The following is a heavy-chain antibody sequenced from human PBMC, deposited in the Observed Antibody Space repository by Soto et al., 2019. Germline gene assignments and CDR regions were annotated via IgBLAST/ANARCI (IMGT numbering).Heavy chain of an antibody. D-gene: IGHD3-3*02. CDR2: VYYGGAIFYSGNI. J-gene: IGHJ3*02. Sequence: PSYTLSLTCTVSGDCISSSNSHWCWTRQPPGKGLEYIGSVYYGGAIFYSGNIYYNPSLKSRVTISVDTSKNQFSLRLSSVTAADTGVYYCVRYDRINMKPYSPEGFHIWGQGTMVTVSS. CDR3: VRYDRINMKPYSPEGFHI. V-gene: IGHV4-39*01. CDR1: GDCISSSNSH.